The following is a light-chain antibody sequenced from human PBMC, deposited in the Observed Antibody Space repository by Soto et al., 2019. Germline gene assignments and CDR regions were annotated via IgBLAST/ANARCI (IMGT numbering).Light chain of an antibody. CDR1: QSINSE. Sequence: EIVMTQSPATLSVSPGETATLSCMASQSINSELAWYQQKPGQPPRLLIYGASTSATGVPARFTGRGSVSEFTLTISGLQAEDFAVYYCQPGHNWPLIFGQGTRLEI. V-gene: IGKV3-15*01. CDR2: GAS. CDR3: QPGHNWPLI. J-gene: IGKJ2*01.